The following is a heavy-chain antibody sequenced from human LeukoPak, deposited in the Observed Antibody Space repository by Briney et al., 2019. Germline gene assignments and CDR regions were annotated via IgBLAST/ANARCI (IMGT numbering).Heavy chain of an antibody. CDR3: ARTASSTSSLGAFDI. CDR2: IYYSGST. D-gene: IGHD2-2*01. V-gene: IGHV4-30-4*01. Sequence: SETLSLTCTVSGGSISSGDYYWSWIRQPPGKGLEWIGYIYYSGSTYYNPSLKSRVTISVDTSKNQFSLKLSSVTAADTAVYYCARTASSTSSLGAFDIWGQGTMVTVSS. CDR1: GGSISSGDYY. J-gene: IGHJ3*02.